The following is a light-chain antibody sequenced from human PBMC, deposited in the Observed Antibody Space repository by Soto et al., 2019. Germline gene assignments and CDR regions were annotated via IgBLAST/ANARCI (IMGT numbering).Light chain of an antibody. CDR2: DVN. CDR3: CSYTTTPTHVL. J-gene: IGLJ3*02. V-gene: IGLV2-14*03. Sequence: QSALTQPASVSGSPGQSITISCTGTSSDVGDYPYVSWYQQHPGKAPKVVIYDVNKRPSGASDRFSGSKSGNTASLTISGLQPEDEADYYCCSYTTTPTHVLFGGGTKLTVL. CDR1: SSDVGDYPY.